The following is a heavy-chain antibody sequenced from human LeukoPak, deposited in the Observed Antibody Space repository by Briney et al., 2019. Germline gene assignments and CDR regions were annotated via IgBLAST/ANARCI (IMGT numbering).Heavy chain of an antibody. CDR2: IYYNGNT. V-gene: IGHV4-59*01. D-gene: IGHD1-26*01. Sequence: SETLSLTCSVSDGSINSYYWHWIRRPPGKGLEWIGYIYYNGNTNYSPSLKSRVTMSVDTSKILFSLKVSSVTAADTAVYYCARGRSNYYGMDVWGQGTTVTVSS. CDR3: ARGRSNYYGMDV. CDR1: DGSINSYY. J-gene: IGHJ6*02.